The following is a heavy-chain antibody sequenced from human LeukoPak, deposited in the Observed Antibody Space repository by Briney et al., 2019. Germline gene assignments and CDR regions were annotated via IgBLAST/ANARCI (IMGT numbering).Heavy chain of an antibody. D-gene: IGHD5-24*01. Sequence: GGSLRLSCAASGFTFSSYWMSWVRQAPGKGLEWVANIKQDGSEKYYVDSVKGRFTISRDNAKNTLYLQMNSLRVEDTAVYYCARDGRLDGYNGIVDNWGQGTLVTVSS. CDR2: IKQDGSEK. J-gene: IGHJ4*02. V-gene: IGHV3-7*01. CDR1: GFTFSSYW. CDR3: ARDGRLDGYNGIVDN.